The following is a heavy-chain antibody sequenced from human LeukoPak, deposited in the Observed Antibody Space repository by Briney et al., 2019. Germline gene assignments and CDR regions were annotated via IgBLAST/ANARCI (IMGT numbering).Heavy chain of an antibody. D-gene: IGHD4-17*01. J-gene: IGHJ4*02. CDR3: ARRTVTTFDY. CDR2: ISSYNGNT. CDR1: GYTFISYG. V-gene: IGHV1-18*01. Sequence: ASVKVSCKASGYTFISYGISWVRQAPGQGLEWMGWISSYNGNTNHAQKLQGRVTMTTDTSTTTAYMELRSLRSDDTAVYYCARRTVTTFDYWGQGTLVTVSS.